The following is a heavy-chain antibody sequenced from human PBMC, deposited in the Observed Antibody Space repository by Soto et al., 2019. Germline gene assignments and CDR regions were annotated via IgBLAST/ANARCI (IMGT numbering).Heavy chain of an antibody. Sequence: GASVKVSCKASGYTFTSYYMHWVRQAPGQGLEWMGIINPSGGSTSYAQKFQGRVTMTRDTSTSTVYMELSSLRSEDTAVYYCARVGGNYYYYYGMDVWGQGTTVTVSS. D-gene: IGHD3-10*01. CDR2: INPSGGST. V-gene: IGHV1-46*01. J-gene: IGHJ6*02. CDR3: ARVGGNYYYYYGMDV. CDR1: GYTFTSYY.